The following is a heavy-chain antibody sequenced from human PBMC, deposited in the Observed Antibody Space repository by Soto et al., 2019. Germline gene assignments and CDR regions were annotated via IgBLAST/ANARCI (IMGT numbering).Heavy chain of an antibody. D-gene: IGHD5-12*01. CDR2: IYYSGST. V-gene: IGHV4-59*01. J-gene: IGHJ3*02. CDR1: GGSISSYY. CDR3: ARTYSGYDYAFDI. Sequence: PSETLSLTCTVSGGSISSYYWSWIRQPPGKGLEWIGYIYYSGSTNYNPPLKSRVTISVDTSKNQFSLKLSSVTAADTAVYYCARTYSGYDYAFDIWGQGTMVTVSS.